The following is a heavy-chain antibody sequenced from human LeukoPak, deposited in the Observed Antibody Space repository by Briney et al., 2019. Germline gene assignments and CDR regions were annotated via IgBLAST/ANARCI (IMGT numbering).Heavy chain of an antibody. D-gene: IGHD6-6*01. Sequence: GGSLRLSCAASGFTFSSYAMSWLRQAPGKGLEWVSVIGDSGGSTYYPDSVKGRFTISRDNSKNTLYLQMNSLRADDTAVYYCAKGGIMQSSSPGLQYFDLWGRGTLVSVSS. CDR3: AKGGIMQSSSPGLQYFDL. J-gene: IGHJ2*01. CDR2: IGDSGGST. V-gene: IGHV3-23*01. CDR1: GFTFSSYA.